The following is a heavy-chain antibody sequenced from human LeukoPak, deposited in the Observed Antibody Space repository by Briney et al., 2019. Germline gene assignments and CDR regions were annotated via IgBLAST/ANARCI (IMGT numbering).Heavy chain of an antibody. Sequence: ASVKVSCKASGYTFTSYDINWVRQATGQGLEWMGWMNPNSGNTGYAQKFQGRVTMTRNTSISTAYMELSSLRSEDTAVYYCARDYRSIVGADTRDAFDIWGQGTMVTVSS. CDR1: GYTFTSYD. J-gene: IGHJ3*02. D-gene: IGHD1-26*01. V-gene: IGHV1-8*01. CDR2: MNPNSGNT. CDR3: ARDYRSIVGADTRDAFDI.